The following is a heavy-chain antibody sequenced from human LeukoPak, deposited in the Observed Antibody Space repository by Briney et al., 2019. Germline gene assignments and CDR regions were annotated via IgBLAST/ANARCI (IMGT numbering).Heavy chain of an antibody. J-gene: IGHJ6*03. Sequence: GGSLRLSCAAPGFTFSSYAMHWVRQAPGKGLEYVSAISSNGGSTYYANSVKGRFTISRDNSKNTLYLQMNSLRAEDTAVYYCAKELSGSYYYYYYYMDVWGKGTTVTVSS. CDR1: GFTFSSYA. CDR2: ISSNGGST. CDR3: AKELSGSYYYYYYYMDV. D-gene: IGHD1-26*01. V-gene: IGHV3-64*01.